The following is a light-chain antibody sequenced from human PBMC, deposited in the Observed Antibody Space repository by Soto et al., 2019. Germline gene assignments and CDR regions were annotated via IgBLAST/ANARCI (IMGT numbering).Light chain of an antibody. J-gene: IGLJ1*01. Sequence: QSVLTQPPSASGTPGQRLSIFCSGSSSSIGGNTVNWYQQVPGTAPKLLIYSEDQRPSGVPDRFSGSKSATSASLAISGLQSEDEADYYCAAWDDSLNGYGFGTGTKVTVL. CDR1: SSSIGGNT. CDR2: SED. CDR3: AAWDDSLNGYG. V-gene: IGLV1-44*01.